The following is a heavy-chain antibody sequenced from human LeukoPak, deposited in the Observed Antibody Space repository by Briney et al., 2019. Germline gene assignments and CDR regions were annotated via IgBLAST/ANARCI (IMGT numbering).Heavy chain of an antibody. CDR2: IYYSGST. Sequence: TLSLTCTVSGGSISSGGYYWSWIRQHPGKGLEWIGYIYYSGSTYYNPSLKSRVTISVGTSKNQFSLKLSSVTAADTAVYYCARDPGYSSSWYGPFGMDVWGQGTTVTVSS. J-gene: IGHJ6*02. D-gene: IGHD6-13*01. CDR1: GGSISSGGYY. V-gene: IGHV4-31*03. CDR3: ARDPGYSSSWYGPFGMDV.